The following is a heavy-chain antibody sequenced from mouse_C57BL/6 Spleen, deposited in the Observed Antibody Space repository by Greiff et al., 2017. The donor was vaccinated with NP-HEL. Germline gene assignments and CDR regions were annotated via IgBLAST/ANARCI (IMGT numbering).Heavy chain of an antibody. CDR2: IYPGDGDT. J-gene: IGHJ4*01. D-gene: IGHD1-1*01. CDR1: GYAFSSYW. CDR3: ARRYGSSYAMDY. V-gene: IGHV1-80*01. Sequence: VQLQQSGAELVKPGASVKISCKASGYAFSSYWMNWVKKRPGKGLEWIGQIYPGDGDTNYNGKFKGKATLTADKSSSTAYMQLSSLTSEDSAVYFCARRYGSSYAMDYWGQGTSVTVSS.